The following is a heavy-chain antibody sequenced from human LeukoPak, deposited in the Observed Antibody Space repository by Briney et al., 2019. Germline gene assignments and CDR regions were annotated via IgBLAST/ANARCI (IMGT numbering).Heavy chain of an antibody. CDR2: ISPSGGGT. V-gene: IGHV3-23*01. D-gene: IGHD7-27*01. CDR3: AQDLAWGAFDH. Sequence: PGGSLRLSCAASGFTFGSYGMNWVRQAPGKGLEWVSGISPSGGGTCYADSVKGRFTISRDDSKNTLSLQMNSLRVEDTAVYYCAQDLAWGAFDHWGQGTLVTVSS. J-gene: IGHJ4*02. CDR1: GFTFGSYG.